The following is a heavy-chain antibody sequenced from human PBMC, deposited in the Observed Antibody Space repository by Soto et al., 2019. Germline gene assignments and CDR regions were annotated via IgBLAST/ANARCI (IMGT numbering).Heavy chain of an antibody. CDR1: GFTFSNYA. J-gene: IGHJ4*02. Sequence: QVQLVASGGGGVQPGGSLRLSCAASGFTFSNYAMHWVRPAPGKGLEWVDIISFDGINRFYRDSVKGRFTSSRDNSKNTLYVEMSSLRAEDTAVYFCAKDLSYCSGGSCYHHDGSDIWGQGTLVTVSS. D-gene: IGHD2-15*01. V-gene: IGHV3-30*18. CDR3: AKDLSYCSGGSCYHHDGSDI. CDR2: ISFDGINR.